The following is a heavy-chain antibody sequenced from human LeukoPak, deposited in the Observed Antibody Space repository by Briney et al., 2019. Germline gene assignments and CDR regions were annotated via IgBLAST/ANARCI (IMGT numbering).Heavy chain of an antibody. V-gene: IGHV1-8*01. J-gene: IGHJ5*01. CDR1: GYTFASYD. CDR3: ARDGIVGATDKFDC. D-gene: IGHD1-26*01. CDR2: MNPDSTNT. Sequence: ASVKVSCKASGYTFASYDINWVRQAPGQGLEWMGWMNPDSTNTGYAQKFQGRVTMTRDTSTSTVYMELSSLRSEDTAVYYCARDGIVGATDKFDCWGQGTLVTVSS.